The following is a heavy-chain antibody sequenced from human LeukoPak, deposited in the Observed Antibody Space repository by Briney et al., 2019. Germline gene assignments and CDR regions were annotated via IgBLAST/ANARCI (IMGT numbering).Heavy chain of an antibody. J-gene: IGHJ4*02. D-gene: IGHD1-26*01. CDR3: ASGSYAWDVDY. V-gene: IGHV4-59*08. Sequence: SETPSLTCTVSGGSISSYYWSWIRQPPGKGLEWIGYIYYSGSTNYNPSLKSRVTISVDTSKNQFSLKLSSVTAADTAVYYCASGSYAWDVDYWGQGTLVTVSS. CDR1: GGSISSYY. CDR2: IYYSGST.